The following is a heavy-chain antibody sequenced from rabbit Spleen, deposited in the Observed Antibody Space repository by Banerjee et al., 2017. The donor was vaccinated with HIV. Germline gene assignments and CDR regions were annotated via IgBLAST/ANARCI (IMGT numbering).Heavy chain of an antibody. CDR1: GFSFSSSYW. CDR2: IDTGSSGFT. V-gene: IGHV1S45*01. Sequence: QEQLVESRGGLVQPGASLTLTCTVSGFSFSSSYWIWWVRQAPGKGLEWIACIDTGSSGFTYFATWAKGRFTCSKTSSTTVTLQMTRLTAADTATYFCARDTSSSFSSYGMDLWGPGTLVTVS. CDR3: ARDTSSSFSSYGMDL. D-gene: IGHD1-1*01. J-gene: IGHJ6*01.